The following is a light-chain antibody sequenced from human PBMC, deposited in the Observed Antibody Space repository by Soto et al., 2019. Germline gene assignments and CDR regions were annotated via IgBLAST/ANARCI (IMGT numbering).Light chain of an antibody. CDR2: DVS. Sequence: QSALTQPASVSGSPGRSITISCTGTSSDVGGYNYVSWYQQHPCKAPKLMIYDVSSRPSGVSNRFSGSKSGNTASLTISRLQSEDEADYCCSSYTSRNTLVFGGGTQLTVL. CDR1: SSDVGGYNY. CDR3: SSYTSRNTLV. J-gene: IGLJ2*01. V-gene: IGLV2-14*03.